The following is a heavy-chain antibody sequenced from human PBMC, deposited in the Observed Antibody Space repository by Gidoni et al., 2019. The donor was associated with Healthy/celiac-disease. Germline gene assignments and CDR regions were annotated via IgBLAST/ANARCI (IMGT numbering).Heavy chain of an antibody. V-gene: IGHV3-30-3*01. D-gene: IGHD1-1*01. CDR1: GFTFSSYD. Sequence: QVPLLQSWACVVQPGRSLRLSCAASGFTFSSYDLHGFRQAPGKGLEWVAVISYDGSNKYYADSVKGRFTNSRDNSKNTLYLQMNSLRAEDTAVYYCARDLDGDYYYYMDVWGKGTTVTISS. CDR2: ISYDGSNK. J-gene: IGHJ6*03. CDR3: ARDLDGDYYYYMDV.